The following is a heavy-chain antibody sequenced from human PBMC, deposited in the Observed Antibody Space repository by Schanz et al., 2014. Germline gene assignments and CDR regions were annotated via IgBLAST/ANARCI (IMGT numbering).Heavy chain of an antibody. J-gene: IGHJ4*02. V-gene: IGHV3-23*01. D-gene: IGHD1-26*01. CDR3: AKNGRLSDSRTGSDFDY. CDR2: IGSSGDST. CDR1: GVTFSSNA. Sequence: EVQLLESGGGFVQPGGSLRLSCVASGVTFSSNAMSWVRQAPGKGLGWVSGIGSSGDSTDYDDSVKGRFIISRNNSKKTLYLQVNSLRADDAAVEYCAKNGRLSDSRTGSDFDYWGQGALVAVSS.